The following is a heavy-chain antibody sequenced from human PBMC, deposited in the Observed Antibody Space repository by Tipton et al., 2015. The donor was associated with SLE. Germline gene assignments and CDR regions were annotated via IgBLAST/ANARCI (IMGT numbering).Heavy chain of an antibody. J-gene: IGHJ3*02. CDR3: ARGGDGGSGSYDAFDI. CDR2: IYHSGST. Sequence: LRLSCAVSGYSISSGYYWGWIRQPPGKGLEWIGSIYHSGSTYYNPSLKSRVTILVDTSKNQFSLQLSSVTAADTAVYYCARGGDGGSGSYDAFDIWGQGTMITVSS. D-gene: IGHD3-10*01. CDR1: GYSISSGYY. V-gene: IGHV4-38-2*01.